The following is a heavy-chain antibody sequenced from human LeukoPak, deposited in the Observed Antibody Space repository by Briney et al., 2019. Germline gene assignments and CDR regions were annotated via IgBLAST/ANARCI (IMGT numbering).Heavy chain of an antibody. J-gene: IGHJ4*02. V-gene: IGHV3-7*01. Sequence: GGSLRLSCAASGFTFSSYWMGWVRQAPGKGLEWVANIKQDGSEKYYVDSVKGRFTISRDNAKNSLYLQMNSLRAEDTAVYYCARVSHSSGWYGPFDYWGQGTLVTVSS. CDR2: IKQDGSEK. D-gene: IGHD6-19*01. CDR3: ARVSHSSGWYGPFDY. CDR1: GFTFSSYW.